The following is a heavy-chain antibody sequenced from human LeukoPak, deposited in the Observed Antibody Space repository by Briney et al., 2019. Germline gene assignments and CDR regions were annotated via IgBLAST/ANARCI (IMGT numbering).Heavy chain of an antibody. V-gene: IGHV4-59*08. J-gene: IGHJ4*02. D-gene: IGHD5-18*01. CDR1: GGSIRSYY. CDR3: ARQGGYTNVYPFDS. CDR2: IDYTGST. Sequence: SETLSLTCSVSGGSIRSYYWSWIRQPPGNGLEWIGYIDYTGSTNYNPSLKSRVSISGGTSKNQFSLKLTSVTAADTAVYYCARQGGYTNVYPFDSWGPGTLVTVSS.